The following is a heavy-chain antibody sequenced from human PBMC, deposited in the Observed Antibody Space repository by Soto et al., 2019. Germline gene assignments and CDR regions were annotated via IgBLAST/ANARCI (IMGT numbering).Heavy chain of an antibody. CDR1: GFTFSSYS. D-gene: IGHD3-16*01. J-gene: IGHJ6*02. V-gene: IGHV3-21*01. CDR2: ISSSSSYI. CDR3: ARDFAGGGYYYYYGMDV. Sequence: EVQLVESGGGLVKPGGSLRLSCAASGFTFSSYSMNWVRQAPGKGLEWVSSISSSSSYIYYEDSVKGRFTISRDNAKNSLYLQMNSLRAEDTAVYYCARDFAGGGYYYYYGMDVWGQGTTVTVSS.